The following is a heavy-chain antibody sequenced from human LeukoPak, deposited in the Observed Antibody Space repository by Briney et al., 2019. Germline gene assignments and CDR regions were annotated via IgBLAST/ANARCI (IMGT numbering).Heavy chain of an antibody. J-gene: IGHJ5*02. V-gene: IGHV3-7*01. CDR3: ARDGTIAARPT. CDR1: GFTFSTYW. Sequence: PGGSLRLSCAASGFTFSTYWMSWVRQGPGKGLEWVANIKQDGSEKYYVDSLKGRFTISRDNAKNSLYLQMNSLRAEDTAVYYCARDGTIAARPTWGQGTLVTVSS. CDR2: IKQDGSEK. D-gene: IGHD6-6*01.